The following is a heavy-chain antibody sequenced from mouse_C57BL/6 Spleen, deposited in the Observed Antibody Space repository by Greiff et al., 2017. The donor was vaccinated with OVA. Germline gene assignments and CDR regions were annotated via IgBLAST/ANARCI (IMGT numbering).Heavy chain of an antibody. CDR1: GYTFTSYW. D-gene: IGHD1-1*01. J-gene: IGHJ3*01. V-gene: IGHV1-64*01. CDR3: AREDYGSSYPFAY. Sequence: QVQLKQPGAELVKPGASVKLSCKASGYTFTSYWMHWVKQRPGQGLEWIGMIHPNSGSTNYNEKFKSKATLTVDKSSSTAYMQLSSLTSEDSAVYYCAREDYGSSYPFAYWGQGTLVTVSA. CDR2: IHPNSGST.